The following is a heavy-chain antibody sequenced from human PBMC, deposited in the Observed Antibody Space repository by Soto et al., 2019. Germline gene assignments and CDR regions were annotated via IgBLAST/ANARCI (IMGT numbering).Heavy chain of an antibody. D-gene: IGHD2-15*01. CDR1: GFTLSTYD. CDR3: AKGPYSASGYYYMDV. CDR2: LSYAGDT. V-gene: IGHV3-13*01. Sequence: GSLRLSCAASGFTLSTYDMHWVRQGTGKGLEWVAALSYAGDTYYPGSVKGRFTVSRESAKNSLYLQMNSLTAGDTAVYYCAKGPYSASGYYYMDVWGKGTTVTVYS. J-gene: IGHJ6*03.